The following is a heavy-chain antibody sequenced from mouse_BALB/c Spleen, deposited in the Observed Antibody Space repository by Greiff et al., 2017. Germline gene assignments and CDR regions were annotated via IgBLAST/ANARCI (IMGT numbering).Heavy chain of an antibody. CDR2: INPGSGGT. Sequence: VQGVESGAELVRPGTSVKVSCKASGYAFTNYLIEWVKQRPGQGLEWIGVINPGSGGTNYNEKFKGKATLTADKSSSTAYMQLSSLTSDDSAVYFCAREEIYWGQGTTLTVSS. J-gene: IGHJ2*01. V-gene: IGHV1-54*01. CDR3: AREEIY. CDR1: GYAFTNYL.